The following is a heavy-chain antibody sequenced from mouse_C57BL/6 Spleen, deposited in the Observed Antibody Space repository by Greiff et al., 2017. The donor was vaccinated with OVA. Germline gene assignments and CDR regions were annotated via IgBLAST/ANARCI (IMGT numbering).Heavy chain of an antibody. CDR1: GYAFSSYW. V-gene: IGHV1-80*01. J-gene: IGHJ2*01. CDR3: ARLRRGNAYYFDY. CDR2: IYPGDGDT. Sequence: VQLQQSGAELVKPGASVKISCKASGYAFSSYWMNWVKQRPGKGLEWIGQIYPGDGDTNYNGKFKGKATLTADKSSSTAYMQLSSLTSEDSAVYFCARLRRGNAYYFDYWGQGTTLTVSS. D-gene: IGHD2-1*01.